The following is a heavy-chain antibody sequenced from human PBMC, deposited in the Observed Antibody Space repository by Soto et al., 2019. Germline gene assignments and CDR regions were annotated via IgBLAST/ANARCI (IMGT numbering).Heavy chain of an antibody. V-gene: IGHV1-8*01. D-gene: IGHD6-6*01. J-gene: IGHJ6*03. Sequence: ASVKVSCKASGYTFTGYDINWVRQATGQGLEWMGWMNPNSGTTGYAQKFQGRVTMTRNTSISTAYMELSSLRSEDTAVYYCARGRGAARPTYYYYFLDVWGKGTTVTVSS. CDR3: ARGRGAARPTYYYYFLDV. CDR1: GYTFTGYD. CDR2: MNPNSGTT.